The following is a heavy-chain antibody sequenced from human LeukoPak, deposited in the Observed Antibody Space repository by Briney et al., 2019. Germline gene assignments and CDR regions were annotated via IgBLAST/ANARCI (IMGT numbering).Heavy chain of an antibody. Sequence: PGESLRLSCAASGFTFSSYEMNWVRQAPGKGLEWASYISSSGSTIYYADSVKGRFTISRDNAKNSLYLQMNSLRAEDTAVYYCATPPYCGGDCLEYFQHWGQGTLVTVSS. CDR2: ISSSGSTI. CDR3: ATPPYCGGDCLEYFQH. D-gene: IGHD2-21*02. CDR1: GFTFSSYE. V-gene: IGHV3-48*03. J-gene: IGHJ1*01.